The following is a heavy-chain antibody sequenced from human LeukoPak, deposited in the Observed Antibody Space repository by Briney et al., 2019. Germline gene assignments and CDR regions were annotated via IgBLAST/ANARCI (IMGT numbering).Heavy chain of an antibody. CDR2: FDPEDGET. Sequence: ASVKVSCKVSGYTLTELSMHWVRQAPGKGLEWMGGFDPEDGETIYAQKFQGRVTMTEDTSTDTAYMELSSLRSEDTAVYYCATVRTLFGYSSSWYLDYWGQGTLVTVSS. J-gene: IGHJ4*02. CDR1: GYTLTELS. CDR3: ATVRTLFGYSSSWYLDY. V-gene: IGHV1-24*01. D-gene: IGHD6-13*01.